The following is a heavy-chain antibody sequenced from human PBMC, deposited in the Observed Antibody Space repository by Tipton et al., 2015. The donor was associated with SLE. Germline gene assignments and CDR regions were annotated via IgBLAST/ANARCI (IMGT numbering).Heavy chain of an antibody. CDR2: IYTSGST. D-gene: IGHD5-24*01. Sequence: TLSLTCTVSGGSISSYYWSWIRQPPGKGLEWIGYIYTSGSTNYNPSLKSRVTISVDTSKNQFSLKLSSVTAADTAVYYCARLGDGYNLGSDYWGQGTLVTVSS. CDR1: GGSISSYY. CDR3: ARLGDGYNLGSDY. J-gene: IGHJ4*02. V-gene: IGHV4-4*09.